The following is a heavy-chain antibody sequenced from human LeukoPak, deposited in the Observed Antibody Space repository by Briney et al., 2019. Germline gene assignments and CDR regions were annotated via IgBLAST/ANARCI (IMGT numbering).Heavy chain of an antibody. CDR1: GGSISSGSYY. J-gene: IGHJ4*02. V-gene: IGHV4-61*01. CDR3: ARDVVAAPGTWDY. D-gene: IGHD6-13*01. CDR2: IYYGGST. Sequence: PSETLSLTCTVSGGSISSGSYYWSWIRQPPGKGLEWIGYIYYGGSTNYNPSLKSRVTISVDTSKNQFSLKLSSVTAADTAVYYCARDVVAAPGTWDYWGQGTLVTVSS.